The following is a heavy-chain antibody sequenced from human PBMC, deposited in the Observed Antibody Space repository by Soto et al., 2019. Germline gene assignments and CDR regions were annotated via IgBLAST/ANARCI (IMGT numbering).Heavy chain of an antibody. CDR2: VNHRGST. CDR3: ARSPPFSSFPGFDV. Sequence: QVQLKQWGAGLLKPSETLSLTCAVNGGSFTGYYWTYIRQSPEKGLEWIGEVNHRGSTTYNPSLKSRVTISVDASNNQFSLNLSSVTAADTAVYYCARSPPFSSFPGFDVWGQGTMVTVSS. J-gene: IGHJ3*01. CDR1: GGSFTGYY. D-gene: IGHD6-6*01. V-gene: IGHV4-34*02.